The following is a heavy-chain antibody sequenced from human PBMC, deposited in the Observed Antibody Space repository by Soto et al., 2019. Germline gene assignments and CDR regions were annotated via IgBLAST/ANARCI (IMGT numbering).Heavy chain of an antibody. CDR3: AREKGYYYSGMDV. J-gene: IGHJ6*02. CDR1: GGSINGHY. Sequence: QVQLQESGPGLVRPSETLSLTCSVSGGSINGHYWTWIRQPAGQGLEWIGRIYSTGSTDYNPSLESRVTMSIDTSKNRFSLHLSSVTAADTAVYFCAREKGYYYSGMDVWGQGTTVAGSS. CDR2: IYSTGST. V-gene: IGHV4-4*07.